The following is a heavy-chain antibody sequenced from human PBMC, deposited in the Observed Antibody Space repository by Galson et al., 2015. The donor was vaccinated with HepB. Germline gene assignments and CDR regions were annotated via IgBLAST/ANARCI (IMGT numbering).Heavy chain of an antibody. CDR1: GFTFSNAW. D-gene: IGHD1-26*01. CDR2: IKSKTDGGTT. Sequence: SLRLSCAASGFTFSNAWMSWVRQAPGTGLEWAGRIKSKTDGGTTDYAAPVKGRFTISRDDSKNTLYVQMNSLKSEDTAVYYCTTGRWDLQMTYRDYWGQGTLVTVSS. J-gene: IGHJ4*02. CDR3: TTGRWDLQMTYRDY. V-gene: IGHV3-15*01.